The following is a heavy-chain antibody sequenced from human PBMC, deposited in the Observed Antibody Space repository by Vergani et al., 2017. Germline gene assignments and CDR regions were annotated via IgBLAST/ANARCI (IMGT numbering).Heavy chain of an antibody. V-gene: IGHV4-59*01. CDR1: GGSISSYY. Sequence: QVQLQESGPGLVKPSETLSLTCTVSGGSISSYYWSWIRQPPGKGLEWIGYIYYSGSTNYNPSLKSRVTISVDTSKNQFSLKLSSVTAADTAVYYCETYYYDSSGYYQENEYAFDIWGQGTMVTVSS. D-gene: IGHD3-22*01. CDR2: IYYSGST. CDR3: ETYYYDSSGYYQENEYAFDI. J-gene: IGHJ3*02.